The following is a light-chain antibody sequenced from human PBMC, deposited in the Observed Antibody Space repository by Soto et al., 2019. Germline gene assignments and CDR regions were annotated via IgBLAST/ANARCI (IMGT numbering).Light chain of an antibody. Sequence: ESMLTQSPGTLSLSPGDRATLSCRASRSVSSRYITWYQQKPGQAPRLLIYGASIRATGIPDRFSGSGSRTDFTLTISRLEAEDFAVYYCQQFGDSPPAFTFGQGTKLEI. CDR2: GAS. J-gene: IGKJ2*01. V-gene: IGKV3-20*01. CDR3: QQFGDSPPAFT. CDR1: RSVSSRY.